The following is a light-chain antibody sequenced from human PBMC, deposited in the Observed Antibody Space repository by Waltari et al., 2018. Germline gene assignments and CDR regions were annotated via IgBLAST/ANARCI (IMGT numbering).Light chain of an antibody. CDR1: QSVSRA. CDR2: GAS. Sequence: EIVLTPSPGTLSLSLGERATVSCRASQSVSRALDWYQKKTGQAPRLLIYGASNRATGIPDRFSGSGSGTDFSLTISRLGPDGFAVYYCQHYLRLPVTFGQGTTVEI. J-gene: IGKJ1*01. V-gene: IGKV3-20*01. CDR3: QHYLRLPVT.